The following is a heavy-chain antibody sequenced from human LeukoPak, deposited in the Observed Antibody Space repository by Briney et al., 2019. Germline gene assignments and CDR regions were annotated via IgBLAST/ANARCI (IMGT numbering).Heavy chain of an antibody. J-gene: IGHJ4*02. CDR2: IKSDGSAT. CDR3: ARGPNYGGNSKDFDY. Sequence: GGSLRLSCAASGFTFSSYWMHWVRQAPGKGLVWVSSIKSDGSATSHADSVKGRFTISRDNAKNTLYLQVNSLRAEDMAVYYCARGPNYGGNSKDFDYWGQGTLVTVSS. CDR1: GFTFSSYW. V-gene: IGHV3-74*01. D-gene: IGHD4-23*01.